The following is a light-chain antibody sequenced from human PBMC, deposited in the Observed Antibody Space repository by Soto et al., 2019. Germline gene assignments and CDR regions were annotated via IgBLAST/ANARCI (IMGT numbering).Light chain of an antibody. CDR1: QSVSSSY. J-gene: IGKJ1*01. V-gene: IGKV3-20*01. CDR3: QQYGSSPWT. Sequence: EIVLTQSPGTLSLSPGERATLSCRASQSVSSSYLGWYQQKPGQAPRLLIYGASSRATGIPGRFSGSGSGTDFTLTISRLEPEDFAVYYCQQYGSSPWTFGQGTNVEIK. CDR2: GAS.